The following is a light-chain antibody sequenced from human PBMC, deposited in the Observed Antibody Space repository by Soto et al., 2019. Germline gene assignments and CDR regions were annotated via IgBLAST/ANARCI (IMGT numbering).Light chain of an antibody. CDR2: RAA. V-gene: IGKV1-39*01. CDR3: QHRYSSPPRT. CDR1: QSISTY. J-gene: IGKJ1*01. Sequence: DIQMTQSPSTLSVSVGDRATLSCRASQSISTYFNWYQQQQATPPNLLINRAASIKSRVTPGFSGSGSARDFTLTISSMRPADVSTDFCQHRYSSPPRTFGQGTKLEVK.